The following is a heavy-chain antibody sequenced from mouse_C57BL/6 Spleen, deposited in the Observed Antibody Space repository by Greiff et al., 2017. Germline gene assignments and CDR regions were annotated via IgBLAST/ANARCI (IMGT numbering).Heavy chain of an antibody. D-gene: IGHD1-1*01. J-gene: IGHJ1*03. CDR1: GYAFSSYW. Sequence: VQRVESGAELVKPGASVKISCKASGYAFSSYWMNWVKQRPGKGLEWIGQIYPGDGDTNYNGKFKGKATLTADKSSSTAYMQLSSLTSEDSAVYFCARRSSSHWYFDVWGTGTTVTVSS. CDR3: ARRSSSHWYFDV. CDR2: IYPGDGDT. V-gene: IGHV1-80*01.